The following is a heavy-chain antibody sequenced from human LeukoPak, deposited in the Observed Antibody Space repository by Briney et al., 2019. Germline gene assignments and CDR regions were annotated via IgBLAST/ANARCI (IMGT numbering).Heavy chain of an antibody. CDR2: ISYDGSNK. D-gene: IGHD3-22*01. J-gene: IGHJ4*02. Sequence: GGSLRLSCAASGFTFSSYAMHWVRQAPGKGLEWVAVISYDGSNKYYAGSVKGRFTISRDNSKNTLYLQMNSLRAEDTAVYYCARVDDSSGYYFDYWGQGTLVTVSS. V-gene: IGHV3-30*04. CDR3: ARVDDSSGYYFDY. CDR1: GFTFSSYA.